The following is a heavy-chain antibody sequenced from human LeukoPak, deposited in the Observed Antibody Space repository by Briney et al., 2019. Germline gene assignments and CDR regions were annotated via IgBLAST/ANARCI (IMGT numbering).Heavy chain of an antibody. CDR2: IKQGGGEK. CDR1: GFIFSRYW. J-gene: IGHJ4*02. Sequence: GGSLRLSCAASGFIFSRYWMTWVRQVPGKGLEFVSSIKQGGGEKYYADSVKGRFTVSRDNAKNSLYLQMNSLSAGDTAVYYRERGPNYGDGVDYLDSWGQGTQVTVSS. V-gene: IGHV3-7*01. D-gene: IGHD4-17*01. CDR3: ERGPNYGDGVDYLDS.